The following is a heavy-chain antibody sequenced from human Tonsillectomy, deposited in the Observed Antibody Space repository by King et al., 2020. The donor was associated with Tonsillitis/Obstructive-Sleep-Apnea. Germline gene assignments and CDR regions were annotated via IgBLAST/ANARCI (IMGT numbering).Heavy chain of an antibody. CDR3: ANEVVDGGYSYGPPDY. CDR2: VSPSGGSR. Sequence: EVQLVESGGGLVQPGGSLRLSCAASGFTFSSYAMSWVRQAPGKGLEWVSGVSPSGGSRYYADSVKGRFTISRDNSKNTLYLQMNSLRADDTAVYYCANEVVDGGYSYGPPDYWGQGTLVTVSS. V-gene: IGHV3-23*04. CDR1: GFTFSSYA. J-gene: IGHJ4*02. D-gene: IGHD5-18*01.